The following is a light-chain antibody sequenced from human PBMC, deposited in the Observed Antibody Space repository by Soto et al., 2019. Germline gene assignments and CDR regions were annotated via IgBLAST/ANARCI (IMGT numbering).Light chain of an antibody. Sequence: EIVMTQSPATLSVSPGEGATLSCRASQSVNSNLAWYQQKPGQAPRLLINGASTRATGVPATFSGGGSGTEFTLTISSLQSEDFAVYYCQQYNDWPLTFGGGTKVEIK. V-gene: IGKV3-15*01. CDR3: QQYNDWPLT. CDR1: QSVNSN. J-gene: IGKJ4*01. CDR2: GAS.